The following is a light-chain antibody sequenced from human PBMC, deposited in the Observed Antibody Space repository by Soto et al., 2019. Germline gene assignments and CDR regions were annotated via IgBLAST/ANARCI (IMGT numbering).Light chain of an antibody. CDR2: EVT. Sequence: QSALTQPASVSGSPGQSITISCTGTSSDIGDYNYVSWYQQHPGKAPKLMIYEVTNRPSGVSYRFSGSKSGNTASLTISGLQAEDAADYFCSSYTSTSTLHYVFGTGTKVTVL. CDR3: SSYTSTSTLHYV. J-gene: IGLJ1*01. V-gene: IGLV2-14*01. CDR1: SSDIGDYNY.